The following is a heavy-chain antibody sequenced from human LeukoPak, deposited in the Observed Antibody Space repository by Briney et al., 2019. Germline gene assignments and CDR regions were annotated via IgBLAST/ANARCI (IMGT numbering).Heavy chain of an antibody. CDR1: GFTFSSYG. J-gene: IGHJ4*02. Sequence: GGSLRLSCAASGFTFSSYGMHWVRQAPGKGLEWAAVISYDGSNKYYADSVKGRFTISRDNSKNTLYLQMNSLRAEDTAVYYCAKPKMGAISGSYYRHFDYWGQGTLVTVSS. CDR2: ISYDGSNK. D-gene: IGHD1-26*01. V-gene: IGHV3-30*18. CDR3: AKPKMGAISGSYYRHFDY.